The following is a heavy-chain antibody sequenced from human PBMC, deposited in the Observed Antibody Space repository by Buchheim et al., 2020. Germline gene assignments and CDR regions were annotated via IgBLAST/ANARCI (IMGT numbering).Heavy chain of an antibody. CDR2: ISGSGDSA. J-gene: IGHJ6*02. Sequence: EVQLLESGGGLVQPGGSLRLSCAASGFTFSSFVMNWVRQTPGKGLEWVAGISGSGDSAYYADSVKGRFTISRDNSKNTLYLQMHSLRAEDTAVYYCETDYYYYYGRDVWGQGTT. CDR1: GFTFSSFV. V-gene: IGHV3-23*01. CDR3: ETDYYYYYGRDV.